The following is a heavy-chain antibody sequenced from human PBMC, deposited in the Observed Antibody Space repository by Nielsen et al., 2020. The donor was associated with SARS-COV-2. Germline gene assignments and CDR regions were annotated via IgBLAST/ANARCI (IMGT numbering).Heavy chain of an antibody. V-gene: IGHV7-4-1*02. D-gene: IGHD3-10*01. CDR1: GYSFIRYP. Sequence: ASVKVSCKASGYSFIRYPMNWVRQAPGQGLEWMGWIDINIGKPTPAQGFTGRFVFSSDTSVSTASLQISTLRAEDTAVYYCARENSGPGGTASYGMDLWGQGTTVTVSS. CDR2: IDINIGKP. CDR3: ARENSGPGGTASYGMDL. J-gene: IGHJ6*02.